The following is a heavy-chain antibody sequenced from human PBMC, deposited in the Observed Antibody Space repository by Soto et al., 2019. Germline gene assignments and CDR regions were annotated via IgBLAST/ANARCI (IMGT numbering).Heavy chain of an antibody. D-gene: IGHD6-13*01. V-gene: IGHV5-51*01. CDR1: GYTLSNFW. CDR2: IYPGDSET. CDR3: ARSPRSSPYFDY. J-gene: IGHJ4*02. Sequence: PGESLKISCQCSGYTLSNFWIAWVRQLPGQGLEWMGIIYPGDSETGYSPSFHGKVTISADRSIGTAYLQWSSLEASDSGFYFCARSPRSSPYFDYWGQGALVTVSS.